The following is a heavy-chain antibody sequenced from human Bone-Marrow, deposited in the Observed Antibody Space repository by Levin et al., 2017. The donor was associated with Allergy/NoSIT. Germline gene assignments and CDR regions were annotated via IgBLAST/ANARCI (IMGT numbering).Heavy chain of an antibody. Sequence: GGSLRLSCAASGFPFESYAMSWVRQAPGEGLEWVSKSSEWDGSKYYADSVKGRFTISRDNSKNMLYLQMNSLKAEDTAVYYCAKVKGIGHYPLDSWGQGTLVTVSS. CDR1: GFPFESYA. CDR2: SSEWDGSK. CDR3: AKVKGIGHYPLDS. V-gene: IGHV3-23*01. J-gene: IGHJ4*02. D-gene: IGHD3-22*01.